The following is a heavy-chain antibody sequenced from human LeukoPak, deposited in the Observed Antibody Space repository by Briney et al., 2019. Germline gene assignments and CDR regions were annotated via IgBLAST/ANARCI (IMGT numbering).Heavy chain of an antibody. CDR3: ARDGYCSGGSCYTYTPYYYYYMDV. Sequence: SETLSLTCTVSGGSISSYYWSWIRQPAGKGLEWIGRIYSSGSITYNPSLKSRVTISVDKSKNQFSLKLSSATAADTAVYYCARDGYCSGGSCYTYTPYYYYYMDVWGKGTTVTVSS. V-gene: IGHV4-4*07. D-gene: IGHD2-15*01. CDR1: GGSISSYY. CDR2: IYSSGSI. J-gene: IGHJ6*03.